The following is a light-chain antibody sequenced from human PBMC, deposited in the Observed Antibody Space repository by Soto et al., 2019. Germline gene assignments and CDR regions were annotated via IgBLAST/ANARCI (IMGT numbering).Light chain of an antibody. CDR2: NTN. V-gene: IGLV8-61*01. CDR3: PLYLGLGILV. Sequence: QAVVTQEPSFSVSPGGTVTLTCGLSSGTVFTCSYPHWYQQPPGQAPRTLIFNTNTRSSGVPDRFSGSILGDKAPLTITGDQADDDAYYYCPLYLGLGILVFGGGTKLTVL. J-gene: IGLJ3*02. CDR1: SGTVFTCSY.